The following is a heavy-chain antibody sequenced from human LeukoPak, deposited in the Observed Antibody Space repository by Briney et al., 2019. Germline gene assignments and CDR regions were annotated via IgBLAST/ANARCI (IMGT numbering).Heavy chain of an antibody. D-gene: IGHD1-26*01. V-gene: IGHV3-23*01. J-gene: IGHJ3*02. Sequence: GGTLRLSCAASGFTFSSYGMSWVRQAPGKGLEWVSAISGSGGSTYYADSVKGRFTISRDNSKNTLYLQMNSLRAEDTAVYYCAKAGLIVGAIHDAFDIWGQGTMVTVSS. CDR2: ISGSGGST. CDR1: GFTFSSYG. CDR3: AKAGLIVGAIHDAFDI.